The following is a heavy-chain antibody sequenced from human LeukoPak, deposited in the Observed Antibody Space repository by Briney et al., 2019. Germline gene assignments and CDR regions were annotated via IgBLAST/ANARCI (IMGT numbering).Heavy chain of an antibody. CDR1: GYTLTELS. Sequence: ASVKVSCKVSGYTLTELSMHWVRQAPGKGLEWMGGFDPEDGETIYAQKFQGRVTMTEDTSTDTAYMELSSLRSEDTAVYYCARVRYSSSSRVEEFDYWGQGTLVTVSS. J-gene: IGHJ4*02. D-gene: IGHD6-6*01. CDR2: FDPEDGET. V-gene: IGHV1-24*01. CDR3: ARVRYSSSSRVEEFDY.